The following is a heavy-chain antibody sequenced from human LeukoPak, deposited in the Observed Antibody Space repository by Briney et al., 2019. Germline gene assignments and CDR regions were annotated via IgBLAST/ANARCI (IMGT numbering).Heavy chain of an antibody. CDR3: ARDRNIGYSEWHDALDI. V-gene: IGHV3-48*01. Sequence: TGGSLRLSCAASGFTFSSYSMNWVRQAPGKGLEWISYISSSSSTIYYADSVKGRFTISRDNAKNSLYLQMNSLRAEDTAVYYCARDRNIGYSEWHDALDIWGQGTMVTVSS. CDR2: ISSSSSTI. CDR1: GFTFSSYS. D-gene: IGHD6-13*01. J-gene: IGHJ3*02.